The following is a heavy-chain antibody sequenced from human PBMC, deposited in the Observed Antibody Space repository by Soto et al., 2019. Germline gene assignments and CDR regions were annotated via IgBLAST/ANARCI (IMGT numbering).Heavy chain of an antibody. D-gene: IGHD6-13*01. J-gene: IGHJ4*02. V-gene: IGHV3-23*01. CDR2: ISGSGDKT. CDR3: AKDGKIAAAGTWVKYFDY. Sequence: GGSLRLSCAASGFTFSSYAMSWVRQAPGKGLEWVSAISGSGDKTYYADSVKGRFTISRDNSKNTLYLQMNSLRAEDTAVYYCAKDGKIAAAGTWVKYFDYWGQGTLVTV. CDR1: GFTFSSYA.